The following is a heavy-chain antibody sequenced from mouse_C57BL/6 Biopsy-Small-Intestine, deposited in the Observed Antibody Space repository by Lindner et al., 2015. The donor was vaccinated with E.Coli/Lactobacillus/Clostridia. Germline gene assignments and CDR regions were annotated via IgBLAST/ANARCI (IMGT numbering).Heavy chain of an antibody. CDR1: GYTFTSYW. CDR2: IDPSDTYT. CDR3: ARLGQLRLRAWFAY. J-gene: IGHJ3*01. Sequence: QLQESGAELVKPGASVKLSCKASGYTFTSYWMQWVKQRPGQGLEWIGEIDPSDTYTNYNQKFKGKATLTVDTSSGTAYMQLSSLTSEDSAVYYCARLGQLRLRAWFAYWGQGTLVTVSA. D-gene: IGHD3-2*02. V-gene: IGHV1-50*01.